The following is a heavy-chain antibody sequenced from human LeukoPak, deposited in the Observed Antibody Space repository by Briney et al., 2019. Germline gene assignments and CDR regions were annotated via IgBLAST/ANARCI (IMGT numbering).Heavy chain of an antibody. CDR2: MNPNSGNT. J-gene: IGHJ4*02. CDR1: GYTFTSYD. Sequence: ASVKVSCKASGYTFTSYDINWVRQATGQGLGLMGWMNPNSGNTGYAQKFQGRVTMTRNNSISTAYMELSSLRSEDTAVYYCARLNTVTNFDYWGQGTLVTVSS. CDR3: ARLNTVTNFDY. D-gene: IGHD4-17*01. V-gene: IGHV1-8*01.